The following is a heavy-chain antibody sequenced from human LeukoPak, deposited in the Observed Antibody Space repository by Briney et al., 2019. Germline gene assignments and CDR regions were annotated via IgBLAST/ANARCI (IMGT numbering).Heavy chain of an antibody. CDR3: ARDLKSYGYEYYYYGMDV. Sequence: PGGSLRLSCAASGFTFSSYGMHWVRQAPGKGLEWVAFIRYDGSNKYYADSVKGRFTISRDNSKNTLYLQMNSLRAEDTAVYYCARDLKSYGYEYYYYGMDVWGQGTTVTVSS. CDR2: IRYDGSNK. CDR1: GFTFSSYG. D-gene: IGHD5-18*01. J-gene: IGHJ6*02. V-gene: IGHV3-30*02.